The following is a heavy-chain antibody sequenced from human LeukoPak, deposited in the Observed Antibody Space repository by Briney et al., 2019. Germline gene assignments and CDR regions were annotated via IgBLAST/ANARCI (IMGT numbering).Heavy chain of an antibody. Sequence: SETLSLTCTVSGGSISSSSYYWGWIRQPPGKGLEWIGSIYYSGSTYYNPSLKSRVTISVDTSKNQFSLKLSSVTAADTAVYYCARDLGRGHGGAFDIWGQGTMVTVSS. CDR1: GGSISSSSYY. D-gene: IGHD4-23*01. V-gene: IGHV4-39*07. CDR2: IYYSGST. J-gene: IGHJ3*02. CDR3: ARDLGRGHGGAFDI.